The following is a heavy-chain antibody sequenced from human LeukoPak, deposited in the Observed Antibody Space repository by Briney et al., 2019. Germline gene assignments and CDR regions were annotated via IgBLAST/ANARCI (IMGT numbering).Heavy chain of an antibody. J-gene: IGHJ2*01. V-gene: IGHV1-69*01. Sequence: SVKVSCKASGGTFSSYAISWVRQAPGQGLEWMGGIIPIFGTANYAQKFQGRVTITADESTSTAYMELSSLRSEDTAVYYCARSGNCGGDCFISSAPLWYFDLWGRGTLVTVSS. D-gene: IGHD2-21*01. CDR1: GGTFSSYA. CDR3: ARSGNCGGDCFISSAPLWYFDL. CDR2: IIPIFGTA.